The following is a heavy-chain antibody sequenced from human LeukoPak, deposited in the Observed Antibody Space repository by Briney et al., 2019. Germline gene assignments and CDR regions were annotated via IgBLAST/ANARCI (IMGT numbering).Heavy chain of an antibody. CDR1: GGSISSGGYY. CDR2: IYYSGST. V-gene: IGHV4-31*03. CDR3: ARGSRDSSAPSGY. Sequence: SETLSLTCTVSGGSISSGGYYWSWIRQHPGKGLEWIGYIYYSGSTYYNPSLKSRVTISVDTSKNQFSLKLSSVTAADTAVYYCARGSRDSSAPSGYWGQGTLVTVSS. J-gene: IGHJ4*02. D-gene: IGHD3-22*01.